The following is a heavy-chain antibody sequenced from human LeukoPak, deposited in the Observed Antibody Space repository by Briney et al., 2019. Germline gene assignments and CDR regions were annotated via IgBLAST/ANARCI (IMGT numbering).Heavy chain of an antibody. CDR1: GGSFSGYY. J-gene: IGHJ6*02. Sequence: SETLSLTCAVYGGSFSGYYWSWIRQPPGKGLEWIGEINHSGSTNYNPSLKSRVTISVDTSKNQFSLKLSSVTAADTAVYYCARGLQEYYYYYYGMDVWGQGTTVTVSS. CDR2: INHSGST. V-gene: IGHV4-34*01. CDR3: ARGLQEYYYYYYGMDV.